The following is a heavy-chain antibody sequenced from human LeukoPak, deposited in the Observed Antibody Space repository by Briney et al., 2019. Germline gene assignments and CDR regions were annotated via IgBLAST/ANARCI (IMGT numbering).Heavy chain of an antibody. D-gene: IGHD3-10*01. V-gene: IGHV3-15*01. CDR2: IKSKTDGGTT. CDR1: GFTFNNAW. CDR3: TTVLRLLWFGESVKPFGY. J-gene: IGHJ4*02. Sequence: GGSLRLSCAASGFTFNNAWMSWVRQAPGKRLEWVGRIKSKTDGGTTDYAAPVKGRFTISRDDSKNTLYLQMNSLKTEDTAVYYCTTVLRLLWFGESVKPFGYWGQGTLVTVSS.